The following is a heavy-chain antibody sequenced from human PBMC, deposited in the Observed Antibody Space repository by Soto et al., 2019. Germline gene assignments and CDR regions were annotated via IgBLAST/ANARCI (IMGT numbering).Heavy chain of an antibody. V-gene: IGHV3-30-3*01. D-gene: IGHD7-27*01. Sequence: QVQLVESGGGVVQPGRSLRLSCAASGFTFSSYAMHWVRQAPGKGLEWVAVISYDGSNKYYGDSVKGRFTISRDNSKNAVSLKMHSLRAEDTAVYYCARDRSLAGADVENFDSWGQGTLVTVSS. CDR1: GFTFSSYA. J-gene: IGHJ4*02. CDR2: ISYDGSNK. CDR3: ARDRSLAGADVENFDS.